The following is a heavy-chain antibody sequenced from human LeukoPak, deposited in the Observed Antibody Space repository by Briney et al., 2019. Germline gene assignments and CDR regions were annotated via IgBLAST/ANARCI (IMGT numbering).Heavy chain of an antibody. CDR2: INQGGSEK. J-gene: IGHJ4*02. CDR3: ARAHIYRFDY. Sequence: GGSLRLSCTTSGFTFSNYWMSWVRQAPGKGLEWVAHINQGGSEKYYVDSVKGRFTISRDNTQDSVYLQMNGLRAEDTAVYYCARAHIYRFDYWGQGTLVTVSS. V-gene: IGHV3-7*03. CDR1: GFTFSNYW. D-gene: IGHD1-26*01.